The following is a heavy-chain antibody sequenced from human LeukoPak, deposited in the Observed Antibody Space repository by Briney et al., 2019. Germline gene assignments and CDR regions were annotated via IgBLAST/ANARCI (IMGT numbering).Heavy chain of an antibody. Sequence: SETLSLTCAVSGGSFSGYYWSWIRQPPGKGLEWIGEINHSGSTNYNPSLKSRVTISVDTSKNQFSLKLSSVTAADTAVYYCVRGYQLLPFDYWGQGTLVTVSS. CDR1: GGSFSGYY. D-gene: IGHD2-2*01. CDR2: INHSGST. CDR3: VRGYQLLPFDY. J-gene: IGHJ4*02. V-gene: IGHV4-34*01.